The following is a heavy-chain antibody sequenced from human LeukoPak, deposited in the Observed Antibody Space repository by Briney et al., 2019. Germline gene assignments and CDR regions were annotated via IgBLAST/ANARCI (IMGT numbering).Heavy chain of an antibody. CDR1: GHRFTNHW. CDR2: INLGDSDT. Sequence: GESLKISCEVSGHRFTNHWIGWVRQMPGKGLEWMGIINLGDSDTKYSPSFQGQVTISADKSISTAYLQWSSLNASDTAMYYCARGESITIFGMVSGGYFDYWGQGTLVTVSS. D-gene: IGHD3-3*01. J-gene: IGHJ4*02. V-gene: IGHV5-51*01. CDR3: ARGESITIFGMVSGGYFDY.